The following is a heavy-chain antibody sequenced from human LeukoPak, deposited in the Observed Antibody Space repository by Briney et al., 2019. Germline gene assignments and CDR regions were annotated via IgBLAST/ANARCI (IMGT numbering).Heavy chain of an antibody. Sequence: GGSLRLSCAASGFTFSNSWMSWVRQAPGKGLEWVATIKPDGSAQYYVDSVKGRFTISRDNAKNSLYLQMNSLRAEDTAVYYCARLSSTGIAARRGYYYYYMDVWGKGTTVTVSS. V-gene: IGHV3-7*01. CDR3: ARLSSTGIAARRGYYYYYMDV. CDR1: GFTFSNSW. D-gene: IGHD6-6*01. CDR2: IKPDGSAQ. J-gene: IGHJ6*03.